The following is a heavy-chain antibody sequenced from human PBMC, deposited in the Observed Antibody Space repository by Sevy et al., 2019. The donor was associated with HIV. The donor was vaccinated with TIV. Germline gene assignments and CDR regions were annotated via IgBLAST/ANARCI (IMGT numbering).Heavy chain of an antibody. J-gene: IGHJ5*02. CDR3: ARDGGPGYCSGGSCYHNWFDP. V-gene: IGHV3-30-3*01. Sequence: GGSLRLSCAASGFTFSSYAMHWVRQAPGKGLEWVAVISYDGSNKYYADSVKGRFTISRDNSKNTLNLQMNSLRAEDTAVYYCARDGGPGYCSGGSCYHNWFDPWGQGTLVTVSS. CDR1: GFTFSSYA. CDR2: ISYDGSNK. D-gene: IGHD2-15*01.